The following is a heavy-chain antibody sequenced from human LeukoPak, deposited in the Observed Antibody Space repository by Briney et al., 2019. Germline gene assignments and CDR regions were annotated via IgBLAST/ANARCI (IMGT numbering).Heavy chain of an antibody. V-gene: IGHV1-2*06. CDR3: ARVRTYYYDSSGLSFGMDV. Sequence: GASVKVSCKASGYTFTGYYMHWVRQAPGQGLEWMGRINPNSGGTNYAQKFQGRVTMTRDTSISTAYMELSRLRSDDTAVYYCARVRTYYYDSSGLSFGMDVWGQGTTVTVSS. J-gene: IGHJ6*02. D-gene: IGHD3-22*01. CDR1: GYTFTGYY. CDR2: INPNSGGT.